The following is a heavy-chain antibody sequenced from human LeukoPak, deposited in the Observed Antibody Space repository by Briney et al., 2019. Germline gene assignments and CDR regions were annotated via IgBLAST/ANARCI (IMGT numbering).Heavy chain of an antibody. J-gene: IGHJ4*02. CDR1: GGTFSSYA. CDR3: AREGYYDSSGHSGFDY. V-gene: IGHV1-2*06. D-gene: IGHD3-22*01. Sequence: ASVKVSCKASGGTFSSYAISWVRQAPGQGLEWMGRINPNSGGTNYAQKFQGRVTMTRDTSISTAYMALSRLRSDDTAAYYCAREGYYDSSGHSGFDYWGQGTLVTVSS. CDR2: INPNSGGT.